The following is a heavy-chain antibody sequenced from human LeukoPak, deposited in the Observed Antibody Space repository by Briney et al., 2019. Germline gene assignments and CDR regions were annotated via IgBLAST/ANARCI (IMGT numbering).Heavy chain of an antibody. CDR2: IYYSGST. CDR3: ARQPYSGSYDYYMDV. V-gene: IGHV4-39*01. D-gene: IGHD1-26*01. Sequence: PSETLSLTCTVPGGSISSSSYYWGWIRQPPGKGLEWIGRIYYSGSTYYNPSLKSRVTISVDTSKNQFSLKLSSVTAADTAVYYCARQPYSGSYDYYMDVWGKGTTVTVSS. CDR1: GGSISSSSYY. J-gene: IGHJ6*03.